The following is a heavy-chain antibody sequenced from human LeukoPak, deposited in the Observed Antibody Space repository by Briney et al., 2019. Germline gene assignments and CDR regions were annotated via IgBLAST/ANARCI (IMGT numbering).Heavy chain of an antibody. J-gene: IGHJ4*02. V-gene: IGHV1-18*01. CDR3: ARDVDTSMAYYFDC. CDR1: GYTFTSYG. D-gene: IGHD5-18*01. Sequence: ASVTVSFTASGYTFTSYGISWVRQAPGQGLDWMGRISDYNGNTNYAQRVQGRVTMTTDTSTSTAYMELRSLRSDDTAVYYCARDVDTSMAYYFDCWGQGTLVTVSS. CDR2: ISDYNGNT.